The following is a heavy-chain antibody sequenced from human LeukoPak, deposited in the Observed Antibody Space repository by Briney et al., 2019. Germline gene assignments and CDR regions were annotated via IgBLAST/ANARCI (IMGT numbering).Heavy chain of an antibody. J-gene: IGHJ3*01. CDR2: ISTYNGNT. Sequence: ASVKVSCKASGYTFTSYGIIWVRQAPGQGLEWMGWISTYNGNTNYAQKLQGRVTMTTDTSTTTAYMELRSLRSDDTAVYYCARGRPHYYGSGSYYDVFDVWGQGTMVTVSS. D-gene: IGHD3-10*01. CDR1: GYTFTSYG. V-gene: IGHV1-18*01. CDR3: ARGRPHYYGSGSYYDVFDV.